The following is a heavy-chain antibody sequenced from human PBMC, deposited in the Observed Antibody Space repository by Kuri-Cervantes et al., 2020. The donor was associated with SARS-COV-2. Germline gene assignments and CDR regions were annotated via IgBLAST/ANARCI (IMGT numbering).Heavy chain of an antibody. CDR2: ISAYNGNT. CDR1: GYTFTSYG. Sequence: ASVKVSCKASGYTFTSYGISWVRQAPGQGLEWMGWISAYNGNTNYAQKLQGRVTMTTDTSTSTAYMELRSLRSDDTAVYYRARENLDLRFGELLFGHGNAFDIWGQGTMVTVSS. D-gene: IGHD3-10*01. CDR3: ARENLDLRFGELLFGHGNAFDI. V-gene: IGHV1-18*01. J-gene: IGHJ3*02.